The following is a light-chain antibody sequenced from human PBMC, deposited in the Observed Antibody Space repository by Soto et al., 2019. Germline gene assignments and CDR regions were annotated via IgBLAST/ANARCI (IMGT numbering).Light chain of an antibody. J-gene: IGKJ1*01. CDR3: MQALESPRT. CDR1: QSLLHSNGNNY. V-gene: IGKV2-28*01. CDR2: LGS. Sequence: EIVMTQSPLSLPVTPGEPASISYKSSQSLLHSNGNNYLDWYLQKPGQSPQLLSYLGSKRSSGGHGRFSGSGSRTDFTLKISRVEAEDVGIFYCMQALESPRTFGQGTKVEIK.